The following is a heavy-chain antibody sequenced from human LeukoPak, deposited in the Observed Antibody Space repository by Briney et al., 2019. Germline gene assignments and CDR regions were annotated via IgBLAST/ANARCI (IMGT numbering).Heavy chain of an antibody. J-gene: IGHJ4*02. Sequence: SETLSLTCTVSSGSISSYYWSWIRQPPGKGLEWIGYIYYSGSTNYNPSLKSRVTISVDTSKNQFSLKLSSVTAADTAVYYCARAYYDSSGYYESGYFDYWGQGTLVTVSS. CDR2: IYYSGST. D-gene: IGHD3-22*01. CDR1: SGSISSYY. V-gene: IGHV4-59*01. CDR3: ARAYYDSSGYYESGYFDY.